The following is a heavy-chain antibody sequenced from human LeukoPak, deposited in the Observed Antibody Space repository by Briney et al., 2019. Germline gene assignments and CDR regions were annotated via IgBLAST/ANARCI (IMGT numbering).Heavy chain of an antibody. D-gene: IGHD2/OR15-2a*01. CDR1: GFTFDDYA. Sequence: GRSLRLSCAAAGFTFDDYAMHWVRQAPGKGLEWVSTINWNSGRMEYADSVKGRFTISRDNAKNSLYLQMNSLRDEDTALYYCAKDGQRRAVSVVTYMDVWGKGTTVTLSS. V-gene: IGHV3-9*01. CDR3: AKDGQRRAVSVVTYMDV. CDR2: INWNSGRM. J-gene: IGHJ6*03.